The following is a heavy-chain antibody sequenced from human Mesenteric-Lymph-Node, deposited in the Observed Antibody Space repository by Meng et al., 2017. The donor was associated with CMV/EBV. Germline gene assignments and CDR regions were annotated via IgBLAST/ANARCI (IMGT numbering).Heavy chain of an antibody. CDR1: GFTFDDYA. CDR2: ISWNSGSI. CDR3: ARDFSLVGWLDY. D-gene: IGHD2-15*01. Sequence: SLKISCAASGFTFDDYAMHWVRQAPGKGLEWVSGISWNSGSIGYVDSVKGRFTISRDNAKNSLYLQMNSLRAEDTAVYYCARDFSLVGWLDYWGQGTLVTVSS. V-gene: IGHV3-9*01. J-gene: IGHJ4*02.